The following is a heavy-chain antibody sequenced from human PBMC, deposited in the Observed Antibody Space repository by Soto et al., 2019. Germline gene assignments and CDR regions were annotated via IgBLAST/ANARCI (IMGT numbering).Heavy chain of an antibody. Sequence: EVQLLESGGGLVQPGGSLRLSCAASGFTFSSYAMSWVRQAPGKGLEWVSAISGSGGSTYYADSVKGRFTISRDNSKNTLYLQMNSLRAEDTAVYYCAKAYIYYGSGLFENWFDPWGQGTLVTVSS. CDR1: GFTFSSYA. V-gene: IGHV3-23*01. J-gene: IGHJ5*02. D-gene: IGHD3-10*01. CDR2: ISGSGGST. CDR3: AKAYIYYGSGLFENWFDP.